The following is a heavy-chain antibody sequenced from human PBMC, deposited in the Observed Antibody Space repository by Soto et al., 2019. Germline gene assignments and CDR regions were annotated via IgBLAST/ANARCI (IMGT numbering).Heavy chain of an antibody. CDR1: GGSISSGGYY. J-gene: IGHJ3*02. CDR3: AAYCGGDCYSRHASDI. V-gene: IGHV4-31*03. D-gene: IGHD2-21*02. CDR2: IYYSGST. Sequence: QVQLQESGPGLVKPSQPLSLTCTVSGGSISSGGYYWSWIRQHPGKGLEWIGYIYYSGSTYYNPSLKSRVTISVDTSKNQFSLKLSSVTAAATAVYYCAAYCGGDCYSRHASDIWGQGTMVTVSS.